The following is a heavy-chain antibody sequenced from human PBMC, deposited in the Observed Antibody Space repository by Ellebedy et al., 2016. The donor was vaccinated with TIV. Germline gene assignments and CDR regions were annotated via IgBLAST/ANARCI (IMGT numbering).Heavy chain of an antibody. CDR2: IIPILGKA. V-gene: IGHV1-69*10. CDR3: ATGTDIVVVPAAMRRAGYYYYGMDV. D-gene: IGHD2-2*01. Sequence: AASVKVSCKASGGTFSSYGISWVRQAPGQGLEWMGGIIPILGKANYAQKFQGRVTMTEDTSTDTAYMELSSLRSEDTAVYYCATGTDIVVVPAAMRRAGYYYYGMDVWGQGTTVTVSS. CDR1: GGTFSSYG. J-gene: IGHJ6*02.